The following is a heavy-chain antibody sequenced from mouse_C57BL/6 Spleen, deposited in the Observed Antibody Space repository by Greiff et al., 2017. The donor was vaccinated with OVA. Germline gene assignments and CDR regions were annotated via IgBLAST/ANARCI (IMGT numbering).Heavy chain of an antibody. Sequence: QVQLQQPGAELVKPGASVKLSCKASGYTFTSYWMHWVKQRPGRGLEWIGRIDPNSGGTKYNEKFKSKATLTVDKPSSTAYMQLSSLTSEDSAVYYCASVIYYEDYAMDYWGQGTSVTVSS. D-gene: IGHD2-4*01. CDR3: ASVIYYEDYAMDY. J-gene: IGHJ4*01. V-gene: IGHV1-72*01. CDR1: GYTFTSYW. CDR2: IDPNSGGT.